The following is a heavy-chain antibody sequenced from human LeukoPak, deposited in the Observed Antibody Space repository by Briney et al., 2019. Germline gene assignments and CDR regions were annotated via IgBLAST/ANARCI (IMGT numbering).Heavy chain of an antibody. CDR1: GCTFSSYA. CDR2: ISGSGGST. J-gene: IGHJ4*02. V-gene: IGHV3-23*01. CDR3: AKAPFPVHTFDY. D-gene: IGHD2-21*01. Sequence: GGFLRLSWAASGCTFSSYAMSWVRQAPGKGLEWVSAISGSGGSTYYADSVKGRFTISRDNSKNTLYLQMNSLRAEDTAVYYCAKAPFPVHTFDYWGQGTLVTVSS.